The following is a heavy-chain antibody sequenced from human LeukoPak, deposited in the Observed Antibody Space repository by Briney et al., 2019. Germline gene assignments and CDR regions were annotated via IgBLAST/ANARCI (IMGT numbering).Heavy chain of an antibody. D-gene: IGHD5-24*01. CDR3: AREEMATDDAFDI. V-gene: IGHV4-61*02. J-gene: IGHJ3*02. CDR2: IYTSGST. CDR1: GGSISSGSSY. Sequence: SQTLSLTCTVSGGSISSGSSYWSWIRQPAGKGLEWIGRIYTSGSTNYNPSLKSRVTISVDTSKNQFSLKLSSVTAADTAVYYCAREEMATDDAFDIWGQGTMVTVSS.